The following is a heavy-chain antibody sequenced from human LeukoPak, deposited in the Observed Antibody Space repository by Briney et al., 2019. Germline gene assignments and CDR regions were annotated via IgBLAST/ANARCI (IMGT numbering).Heavy chain of an antibody. CDR3: AKHFGSGTYSVRYGMDV. J-gene: IGHJ6*02. CDR1: GFAFRHYA. V-gene: IGHV3-23*01. Sequence: GGSLRLSCTASGFAFRHYAISWVRQAPGKGLGWVSSISGSGGDTYYADSVKGRFTISRDNSKNTLSLEMNSPRAEDTAIYYCAKHFGSGTYSVRYGMDVWGQGTTVTVSS. D-gene: IGHD3-10*01. CDR2: ISGSGGDT.